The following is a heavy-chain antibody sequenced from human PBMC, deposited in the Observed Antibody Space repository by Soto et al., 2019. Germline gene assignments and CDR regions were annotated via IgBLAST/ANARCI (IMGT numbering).Heavy chain of an antibody. CDR2: INPNSGGT. D-gene: IGHD2-15*01. V-gene: IGHV1-2*04. CDR3: ARGRCSGGSCYFDD. J-gene: IGHJ4*02. Sequence: ASVKVSCKASGYTFTGYYMHWVRQAPGQGLEWMGWINPNSGGTNYAQKFQGWVTMTRDTSISTAYMELSRLRSDDTAVYYCARGRCSGGSCYFDDWGQGTLVTVSS. CDR1: GYTFTGYY.